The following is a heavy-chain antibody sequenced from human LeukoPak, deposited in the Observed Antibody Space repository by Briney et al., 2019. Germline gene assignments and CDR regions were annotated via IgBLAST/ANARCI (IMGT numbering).Heavy chain of an antibody. Sequence: PGGSLRLSCAASGFTFSSYAMSWVRQAPGKGLEWVSGISGNSVSTYYADSVKGRFTTSRDNSKNTLYLQMNSLRAEDTAVYYCARVWTSSGWYGDWGQGTLVTVSS. V-gene: IGHV3-23*01. D-gene: IGHD6-19*01. CDR2: ISGNSVST. CDR3: ARVWTSSGWYGD. CDR1: GFTFSSYA. J-gene: IGHJ4*02.